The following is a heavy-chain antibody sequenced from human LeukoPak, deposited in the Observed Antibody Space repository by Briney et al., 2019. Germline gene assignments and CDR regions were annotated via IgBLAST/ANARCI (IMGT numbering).Heavy chain of an antibody. CDR1: GFTFSSYS. V-gene: IGHV3-48*02. J-gene: IGHJ4*02. CDR2: ISSSSSTI. D-gene: IGHD1-26*01. Sequence: GRSLRLSCAASGFTFSSYSMNWVRQAPGKGLEWVSYISSSSSTIYYADSVKGRFTISRDNAKNSLYLQMNSLRDEDTAVYYCASAPFSGSYLYCWGQGTLVTVSS. CDR3: ASAPFSGSYLYC.